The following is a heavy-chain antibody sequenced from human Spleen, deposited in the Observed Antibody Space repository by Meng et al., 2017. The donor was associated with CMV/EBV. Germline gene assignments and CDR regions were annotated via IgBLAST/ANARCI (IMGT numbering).Heavy chain of an antibody. CDR1: GGSFSGYY. V-gene: IGHV4-34*01. J-gene: IGHJ5*02. CDR3: ARSGIAVAGSWFDP. CDR2: INHSGST. D-gene: IGHD6-19*01. Sequence: AVYGGSFSGYYWSWIRQPPGKGLEWIGEINHSGSTNYNPSLKSRVTISVDTSKNQFSLKLSSVTAADTAVYYCARSGIAVAGSWFDPWGQGTLVTVSS.